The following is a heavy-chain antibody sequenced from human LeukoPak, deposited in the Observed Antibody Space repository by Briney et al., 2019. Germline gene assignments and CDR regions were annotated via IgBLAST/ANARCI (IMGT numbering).Heavy chain of an antibody. V-gene: IGHV3-23*01. J-gene: IGHJ4*02. D-gene: IGHD6-19*01. CDR2: ISGSGGST. CDR3: AKEGQWLGSFFDY. CDR1: GLTFSSYA. Sequence: WESLRLSCAVSGLTFSSYAMSWVRQAPGKGLEWVWAISGSGGSTYYADSVKGRFTISRDNSKNPLYLQMNSLRAEDTAVYYCAKEGQWLGSFFDYWGQGTLVTVSS.